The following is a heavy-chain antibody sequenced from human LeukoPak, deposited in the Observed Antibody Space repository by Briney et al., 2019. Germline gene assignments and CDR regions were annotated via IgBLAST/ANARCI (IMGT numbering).Heavy chain of an antibody. J-gene: IGHJ4*02. CDR2: IYYRGST. CDR1: GGSLSRYY. Sequence: PSETLSLTCTVSGGSLSRYYWSWIRQPPGKGLEGIGYIYYRGSTNYNPSLKSRVTISVDTSKNQFSLKLSSVTAADTAVYYCARAPAYYYDSSGYYYVFYFDYWGQGTLVTVSS. D-gene: IGHD3-22*01. CDR3: ARAPAYYYDSSGYYYVFYFDY. V-gene: IGHV4-59*01.